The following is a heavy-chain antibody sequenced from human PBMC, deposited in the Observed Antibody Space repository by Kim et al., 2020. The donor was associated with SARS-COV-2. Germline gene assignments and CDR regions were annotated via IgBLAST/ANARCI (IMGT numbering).Heavy chain of an antibody. J-gene: IGHJ6*02. V-gene: IGHV3-48*02. CDR3: ARVVPAAMYYYYYGMDV. D-gene: IGHD2-2*01. Sequence: VKGLFTISRDNAKNSLYLQMNSLGDEDTAVYYCARVVPAAMYYYYYGMDVWGQGTTVTVSS.